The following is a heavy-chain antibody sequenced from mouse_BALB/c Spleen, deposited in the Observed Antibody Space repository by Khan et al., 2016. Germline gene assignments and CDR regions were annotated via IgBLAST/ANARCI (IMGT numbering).Heavy chain of an antibody. J-gene: IGHJ2*01. CDR3: TRTPYYGSSVDY. V-gene: IGHV1S81*02. Sequence: QVQLQQSGAELVKPGASVKLSCKASVYTFTSYYMYWVKQRPGQGLEWIGETNPSNGGTNFNEKFKSKATLTVDKSSSTPYMQLSSLTSEDSAVYYCTRTPYYGSSVDYWGQGTPLTVSS. CDR1: VYTFTSYY. CDR2: TNPSNGGT. D-gene: IGHD1-1*01.